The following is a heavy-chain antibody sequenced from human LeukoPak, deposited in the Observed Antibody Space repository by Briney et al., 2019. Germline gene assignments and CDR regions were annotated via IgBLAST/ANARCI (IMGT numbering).Heavy chain of an antibody. V-gene: IGHV4-34*01. J-gene: IGHJ4*02. CDR2: INHSGST. CDR3: ARDPDVDAYFDY. CDR1: AGSFSGYS. Sequence: SQTLSLTCVVFAGSFSGYSSRWVRPLPGEGLGWIGEINHSGSTNYNPSLKSRVTISVDTSKNQFSLKLSSVTAADTAVYYCARDPDVDAYFDYWGQGTLVTVSS. D-gene: IGHD3/OR15-3a*01.